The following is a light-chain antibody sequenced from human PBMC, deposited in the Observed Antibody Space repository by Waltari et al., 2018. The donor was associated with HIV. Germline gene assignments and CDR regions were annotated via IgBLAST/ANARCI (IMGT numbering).Light chain of an antibody. V-gene: IGLV3-19*01. CDR3: SSRDTSGDSAV. Sequence: SSELAQDPAVSVALGETVTITCRGDSLRSYYAYWYRQKPGQAPSLVIYDGNKRPSVIPGRFSGSTSGSAASLTITGAQSGDEADYYCSSRDTSGDSAVFGGGTKLTVL. CDR2: DGN. CDR1: SLRSYY. J-gene: IGLJ2*01.